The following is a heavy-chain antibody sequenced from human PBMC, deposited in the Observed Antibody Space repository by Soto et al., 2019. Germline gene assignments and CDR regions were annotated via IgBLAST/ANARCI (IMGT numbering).Heavy chain of an antibody. CDR2: IYNSGTT. Sequence: SETLSLTCTVSGGSITRGGYYWSWIRQHPGKGLEWIGYIYNSGTTYYNPYLKSRVTISVDKSKKRFSLKLTSVTSATPAVYYCPRDPAAWGQGTLVTVSS. J-gene: IGHJ4*02. V-gene: IGHV4-31*03. CDR1: GGSITRGGYY. CDR3: PRDPAA.